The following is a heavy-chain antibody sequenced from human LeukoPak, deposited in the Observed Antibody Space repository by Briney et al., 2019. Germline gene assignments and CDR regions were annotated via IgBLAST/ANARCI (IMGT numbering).Heavy chain of an antibody. J-gene: IGHJ4*02. CDR2: IYYSGST. Sequence: SETLSLTCTVSGGSISSTTDYWSWIRQHPGKGLEWIGYIYYSGSTYYNPSLKSRVTISVDTSKNQFSLKLSSVTAADTAVYYCAREGRRNYYDSSGPIDYWGQGTLVTVSS. CDR1: GGSISSTTDY. D-gene: IGHD3-22*01. CDR3: AREGRRNYYDSSGPIDY. V-gene: IGHV4-31*03.